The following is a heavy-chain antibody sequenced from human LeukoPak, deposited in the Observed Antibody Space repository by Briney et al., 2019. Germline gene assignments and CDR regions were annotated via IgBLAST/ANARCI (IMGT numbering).Heavy chain of an antibody. Sequence: ASVKVSCKASGYTFTSYAMHWVRQAPGQGLEWMGWISAYNGNTNYAQKLQGRVSMTTDTSTSTAYMELRSLRSDDTAVYYCARDYSHDSSGYYYNYWGQGTLVTVSS. D-gene: IGHD3-22*01. CDR3: ARDYSHDSSGYYYNY. V-gene: IGHV1-18*01. J-gene: IGHJ4*02. CDR2: ISAYNGNT. CDR1: GYTFTSYA.